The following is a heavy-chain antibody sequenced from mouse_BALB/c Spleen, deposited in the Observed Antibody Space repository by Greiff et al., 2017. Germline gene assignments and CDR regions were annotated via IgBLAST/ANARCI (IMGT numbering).Heavy chain of an antibody. CDR3: ARGGSTMITTAYFDY. CDR1: GFSLTSYG. Sequence: QVQLKQSGPGLVAPSQSLSITCTVSGFSLTSYGVHWVRQPPGKGLEWLGVIWAGGSTNYNSALMSRLSISKDNSKSQVFLKMNRLQTDDTAMYYCARGGSTMITTAYFDYWGQGTTLTVSS. D-gene: IGHD2-4*01. V-gene: IGHV2-9*02. J-gene: IGHJ2*01. CDR2: IWAGGST.